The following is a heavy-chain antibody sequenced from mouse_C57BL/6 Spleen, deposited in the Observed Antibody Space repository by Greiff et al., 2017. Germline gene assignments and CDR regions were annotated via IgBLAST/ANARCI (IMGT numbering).Heavy chain of an antibody. CDR2: ISSGGSYT. V-gene: IGHV5-6*01. CDR3: ARHPKSFDY. Sequence: EVHLVESGGDLVKPGGSLKLSCAASGFTFSSYGMSWVRQTPDKRLEWVATISSGGSYTYYPDSVKGRYTISKDNAKNTLYLQMSSLKSEDTAMYYCARHPKSFDYWGQGTTLTVSS. CDR1: GFTFSSYG. J-gene: IGHJ2*01.